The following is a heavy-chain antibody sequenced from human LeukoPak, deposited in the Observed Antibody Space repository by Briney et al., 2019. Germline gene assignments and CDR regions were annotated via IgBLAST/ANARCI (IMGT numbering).Heavy chain of an antibody. CDR2: IYYSGST. J-gene: IGHJ3*02. V-gene: IGHV4-31*03. CDR3: GGGQHWGAFDI. D-gene: IGHD7-27*01. CDR1: GGSISSGGYY. Sequence: SETLSLTCTVSGGSISSGGYYWSWIRQHPGKGLEWIGYIYYSGSTYYNPSLKSRVTISVDTSKNQFSLKLSSVTAADTAVYYCGGGQHWGAFDIWGQGTMVTVSS.